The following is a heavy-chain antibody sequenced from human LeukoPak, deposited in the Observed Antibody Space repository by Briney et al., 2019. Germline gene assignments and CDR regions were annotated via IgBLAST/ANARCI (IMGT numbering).Heavy chain of an antibody. Sequence: PGGSLRLSCAASGFTFSDYYMSWIRQAPGKGLEYVSYISSGGTTIYYADSVKGRFTISRDNAKNSLYLQMNSLRAEDTAVYYCSRDGAAALDYWGQGTLVTVSS. V-gene: IGHV3-11*01. CDR3: SRDGAAALDY. CDR1: GFTFSDYY. J-gene: IGHJ4*02. CDR2: ISSGGTTI. D-gene: IGHD6-13*01.